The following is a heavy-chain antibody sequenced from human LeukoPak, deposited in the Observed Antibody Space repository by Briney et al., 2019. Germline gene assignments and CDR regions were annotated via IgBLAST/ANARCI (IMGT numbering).Heavy chain of an antibody. CDR2: IYYSGST. J-gene: IGHJ2*01. CDR3: VRGAYYYDSSGYYYGRYFDL. V-gene: IGHV4-59*01. Sequence: SETLSLTCTVSGGSISSYYWSWIRQPPGKGLEWIGYIYYSGSTNYNPSLKSRVTISVDTSKNQFSLKLSSVTAADTAVYYCVRGAYYYDSSGYYYGRYFDLWGRGTLVTVSS. CDR1: GGSISSYY. D-gene: IGHD3-22*01.